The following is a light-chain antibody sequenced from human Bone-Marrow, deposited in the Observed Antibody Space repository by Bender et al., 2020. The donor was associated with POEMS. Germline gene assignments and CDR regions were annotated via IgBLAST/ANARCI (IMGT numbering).Light chain of an antibody. J-gene: IGLJ3*02. CDR1: SSNIGSND. CDR3: CSSSGSYTFDVL. V-gene: IGLV1-47*01. Sequence: QSVLTQPPSASGTPGQRVTISCSGSSSNIGSNDVYWYQHLPGTAPKLLIYRSDQRPSGVPDRFSASKSGTSSSLAISGLRSEDEGNYYCCSSSGSYTFDVLFGGGTKLTVL. CDR2: RSD.